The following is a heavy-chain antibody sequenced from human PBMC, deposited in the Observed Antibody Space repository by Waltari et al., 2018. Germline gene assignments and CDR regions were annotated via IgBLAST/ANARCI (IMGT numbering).Heavy chain of an antibody. CDR3: ATPGSGWLAPIDY. V-gene: IGHV4-59*02. D-gene: IGHD6-19*01. CDR1: GGSVSNYY. Sequence: QVQLQESGPGLLQPSETLSLTCTVSGGSVSNYYWSWIRQPPGKGLEWIGDLYYSGTTNYNPSLKSRVTISVGTSKNQFSLKLNSVTAADTAVYYCATPGSGWLAPIDYWGQGALVTVSS. CDR2: LYYSGTT. J-gene: IGHJ4*02.